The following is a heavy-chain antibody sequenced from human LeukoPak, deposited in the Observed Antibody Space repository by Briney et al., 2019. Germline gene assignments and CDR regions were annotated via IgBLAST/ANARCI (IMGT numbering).Heavy chain of an antibody. V-gene: IGHV3-30*03. CDR3: ARDSSRNPYPWTTNNVDC. Sequence: GMSLRLSCAFSGFTFSHHGMHWVRQAPGKGLEGVAFISSDGSNKSYADSVKGRFTISRDSSKSTLYLQMDSLRTTDTAVYYCARDSSRNPYPWTTNNVDCWGQGTL. D-gene: IGHD1/OR15-1a*01. CDR2: ISSDGSNK. J-gene: IGHJ4*01. CDR1: GFTFSHHG.